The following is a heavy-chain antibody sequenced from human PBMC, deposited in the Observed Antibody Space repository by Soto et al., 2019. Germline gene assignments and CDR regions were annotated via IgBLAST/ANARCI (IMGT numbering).Heavy chain of an antibody. CDR1: GFTFSSYA. D-gene: IGHD2-15*01. Sequence: GGSLRLSCAASGFTFSSYAMGWVRQGPGKGLEWVAVVSIGGSTHYADSVGGRFTISRDNSKNTLSLQMNSLTAEDTAVYFSATRRGAGGHFDYWGQGALVTVSS. CDR2: VSIGGST. V-gene: IGHV3-23*01. J-gene: IGHJ4*02. CDR3: ATRRGAGGHFDY.